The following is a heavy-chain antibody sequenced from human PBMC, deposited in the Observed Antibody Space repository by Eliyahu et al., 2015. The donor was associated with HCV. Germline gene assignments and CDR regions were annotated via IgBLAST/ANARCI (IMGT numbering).Heavy chain of an antibody. Sequence: EVQLLESGGGLVQPGGSLXLSCAASGFTFSSYPMSWVRQSPGKGLEWASAISGSGGSTYYADSVKGRFTISRDNSKNTLNLQMNSLRAEDTAVYYCVKGTLYGGKDFDYWGQGTLVTVSS. CDR3: VKGTLYGGKDFDY. CDR2: ISGSGGST. D-gene: IGHD4-23*01. CDR1: GFTFSSYP. V-gene: IGHV3-23*01. J-gene: IGHJ4*02.